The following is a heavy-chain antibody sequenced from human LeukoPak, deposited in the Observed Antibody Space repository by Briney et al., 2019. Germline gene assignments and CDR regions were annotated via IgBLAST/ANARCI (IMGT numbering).Heavy chain of an antibody. D-gene: IGHD4-23*01. J-gene: IGHJ4*02. V-gene: IGHV3-23*01. CDR3: AKGAGTVVTPEFDY. CDR1: GFNFGGYA. CDR2: ISGSGGST. Sequence: GGSLRLSCAGSGFNFGGYAMTWFRQAPGKGLEWVSAISGSGGSTYYADSVKGRFTISRDNSKNTLYLQMNSLRAEDTAVYYCAKGAGTVVTPEFDYWGQGTLVTVSS.